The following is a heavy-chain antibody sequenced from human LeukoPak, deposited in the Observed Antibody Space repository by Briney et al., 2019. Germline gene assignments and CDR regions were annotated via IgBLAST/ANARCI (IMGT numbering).Heavy chain of an antibody. CDR1: GGTFSSYA. CDR3: AREWGYSYGSQNYYYYYMDV. V-gene: IGHV1-69*05. Sequence: GSSVKVSCKASGGTFSSYAISWVRQAPGQGLEWMGGIIPIFGTANYAQEFQGRVTITTDESTSTAYMELSSLRSEDTAVYYCAREWGYSYGSQNYYYYYMDVWGKGTTVTVSS. D-gene: IGHD5-18*01. J-gene: IGHJ6*03. CDR2: IIPIFGTA.